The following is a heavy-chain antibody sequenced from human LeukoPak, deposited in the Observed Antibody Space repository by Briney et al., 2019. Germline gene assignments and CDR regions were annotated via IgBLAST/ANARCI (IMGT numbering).Heavy chain of an antibody. CDR2: IKQDGSEK. CDR3: ASGMDYYDSSSYYPTWGPLDY. Sequence: PGGSLRLSCAASGFTFSSYWMSWVRQVPGKGREWVATIKQDGSEKYYVDSVKGRFTISRDNAKNSLYLQMNSLRAEDTAVYYCASGMDYYDSSSYYPTWGPLDYWGQGTLVTVSS. V-gene: IGHV3-7*01. CDR1: GFTFSSYW. D-gene: IGHD3-22*01. J-gene: IGHJ4*02.